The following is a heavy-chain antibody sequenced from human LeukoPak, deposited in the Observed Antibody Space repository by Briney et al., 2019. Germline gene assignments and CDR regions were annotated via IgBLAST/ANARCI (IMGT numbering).Heavy chain of an antibody. Sequence: ASVTVSCKASGGSFSNYAISWVRQAPGQGLEWMGGIIPIFGTANYAQKFQGRVTITTDESTSTAYMELSSLRSEDTAVYYCARGSFAGYCSSTSCYIFDFWGQGTLVTVPS. D-gene: IGHD2-2*02. CDR2: IIPIFGTA. J-gene: IGHJ4*02. V-gene: IGHV1-69*05. CDR1: GGSFSNYA. CDR3: ARGSFAGYCSSTSCYIFDF.